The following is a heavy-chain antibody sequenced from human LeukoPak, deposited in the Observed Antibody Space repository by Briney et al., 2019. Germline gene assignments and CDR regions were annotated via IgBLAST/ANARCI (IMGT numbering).Heavy chain of an antibody. D-gene: IGHD6-13*01. CDR3: ARERAGYSSSWYQGAFDI. V-gene: IGHV4-30-4*01. J-gene: IGHJ3*02. Sequence: PSQTLSLTCTVSGGSISSGDYFWNWIRQPPGKGLEWIGYIYYSGNTYYNPSLKSRVSISVDTSKSQFSLKLSSVTAADTAVYYCARERAGYSSSWYQGAFDIWGQGTMVTVSS. CDR2: IYYSGNT. CDR1: GGSISSGDYF.